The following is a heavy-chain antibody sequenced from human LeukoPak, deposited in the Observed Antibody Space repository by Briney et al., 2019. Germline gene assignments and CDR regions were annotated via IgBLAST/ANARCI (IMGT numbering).Heavy chain of an antibody. V-gene: IGHV4-59*12. CDR3: ARDGIQLYGMDV. J-gene: IGHJ6*02. D-gene: IGHD5-18*01. CDR1: GGSISSYY. Sequence: SETLSLTCTVSGGSISSYYWSWIRQPPGKGLEWIGYIYYSGSTYYNPSLKSRVTISVDTSKNQFSLKLSSVTAADTAVYYCARDGIQLYGMDVWGQGTTVTVSS. CDR2: IYYSGST.